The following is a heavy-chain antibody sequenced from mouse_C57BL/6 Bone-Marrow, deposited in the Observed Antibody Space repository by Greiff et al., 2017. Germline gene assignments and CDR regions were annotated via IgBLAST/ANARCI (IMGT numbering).Heavy chain of an antibody. D-gene: IGHD2-4*01. CDR2: IDPETGGT. Sequence: VQLQESGAELVRPGASVTLSCKASGYTFTDYEMHWVKQTPVHGLEWIGAIDPETGGTAYNQKFKGKAILTADKSSSTAYMELRSLTSEDSAVYYCTREGYYDYGVGAYWGQGTLVTVSA. CDR3: TREGYYDYGVGAY. J-gene: IGHJ3*01. V-gene: IGHV1-15*01. CDR1: GYTFTDYE.